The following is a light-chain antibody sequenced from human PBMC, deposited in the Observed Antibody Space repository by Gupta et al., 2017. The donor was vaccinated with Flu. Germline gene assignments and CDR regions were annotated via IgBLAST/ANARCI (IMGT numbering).Light chain of an antibody. CDR3: QQDSNAPFT. V-gene: IGKV3-20*01. CDR2: GIS. Sequence: EIVLTQSPGTLSLSPGERATLSCRASQSVTSTYLAWYQQRPGQTPRLLIYGISIRAAGVADRFSGSGSGTDFTLTISRLEAEDFAVYYCQQDSNAPFTFGGGTKVEIK. J-gene: IGKJ4*01. CDR1: QSVTSTY.